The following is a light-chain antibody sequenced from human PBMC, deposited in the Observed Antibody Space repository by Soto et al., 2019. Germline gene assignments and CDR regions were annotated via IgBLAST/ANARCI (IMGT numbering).Light chain of an antibody. J-gene: IGKJ3*01. Sequence: DIQMTQSPSSLSASAGDRVTITCRASQDIGYSLAWYQQKPGKVPKLLIYLAFTLQSGVPSRFSGSGSGTNFTLTISSLQPDDVATYYYQKYNSAPFTFGPGTKVDLK. CDR2: LAF. CDR1: QDIGYS. V-gene: IGKV1-27*01. CDR3: QKYNSAPFT.